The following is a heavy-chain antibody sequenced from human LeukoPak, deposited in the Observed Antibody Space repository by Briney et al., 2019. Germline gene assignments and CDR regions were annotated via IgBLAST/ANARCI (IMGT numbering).Heavy chain of an antibody. Sequence: GGSLRLSCADSEFTFTIYAMNWVRQAPGRGLEWVSGISESGGRTFYADIVKGRFTISRDNSKRTLYLEMNSLRAEDTAVYYCAKRTGSGSGGLDCWGQGTLVTVSS. V-gene: IGHV3-23*01. CDR1: EFTFTIYA. D-gene: IGHD3-10*01. CDR3: AKRTGSGSGGLDC. CDR2: ISESGGRT. J-gene: IGHJ4*02.